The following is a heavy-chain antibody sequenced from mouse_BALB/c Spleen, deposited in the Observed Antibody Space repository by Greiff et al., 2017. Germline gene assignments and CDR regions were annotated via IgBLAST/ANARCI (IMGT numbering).Heavy chain of an antibody. CDR1: GYTFTSYW. Sequence: VQLQQPGAELVKPGASVKLSCKASGYTFTSYWMHWVKQRPGQGLEWIGEINPSNGRTNYNEKFKSKATLTVDKSSSTAYMQLSSLTSEDSAVYYCARGDYGNLYYAMDYWGQGTSVTVSS. CDR3: ARGDYGNLYYAMDY. V-gene: IGHV1S81*02. J-gene: IGHJ4*01. D-gene: IGHD2-1*01. CDR2: INPSNGRT.